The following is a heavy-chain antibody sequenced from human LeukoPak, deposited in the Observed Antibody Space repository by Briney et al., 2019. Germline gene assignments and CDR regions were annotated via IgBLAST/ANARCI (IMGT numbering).Heavy chain of an antibody. D-gene: IGHD2-8*01. V-gene: IGHV3-20*04. CDR2: INRNGGST. J-gene: IGHJ4*02. CDR3: ARGFRNGPFDY. Sequence: PGGSLRLSCEASGFTFDDYGMSWVRQPPGKGLEWVSGINRNGGSTDYADSVKGRFTISRDNAKNSHFLQMNSPRVEDTALYYCARGFRNGPFDYWGQGTLVTVSS. CDR1: GFTFDDYG.